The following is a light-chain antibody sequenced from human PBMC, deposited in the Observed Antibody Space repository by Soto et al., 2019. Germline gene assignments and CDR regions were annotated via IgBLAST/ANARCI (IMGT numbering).Light chain of an antibody. CDR1: SSNIGRNT. CDR2: SDD. J-gene: IGLJ7*01. Sequence: QSVLTQPPSASGTPGQTVTIPCSGSSSNIGRNTVSWYQQLPGTAPKLLIFSDDQRPSGVSGRFSGSKSGTSASLAISGLQSDDEADYYCATWADDMSRRGAIFGGGTQLTVL. V-gene: IGLV1-44*01. CDR3: ATWADDMSRRGAI.